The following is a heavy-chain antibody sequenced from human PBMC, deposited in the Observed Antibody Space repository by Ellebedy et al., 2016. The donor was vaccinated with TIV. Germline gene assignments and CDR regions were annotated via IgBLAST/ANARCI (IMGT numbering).Heavy chain of an antibody. D-gene: IGHD3-3*01. V-gene: IGHV4-55*09. Sequence: SETLSLXXTISGDSISSDHWWSWVRQAPGQGLEWIGEIHHNGNIYYNPSLKGRVTMSLDKSKNEISLKMTSVTAADTAVFYCVGNGFYSLEYWGRGTLITVSS. J-gene: IGHJ4*02. CDR3: VGNGFYSLEY. CDR1: GDSISSDHW. CDR2: IHHNGNI.